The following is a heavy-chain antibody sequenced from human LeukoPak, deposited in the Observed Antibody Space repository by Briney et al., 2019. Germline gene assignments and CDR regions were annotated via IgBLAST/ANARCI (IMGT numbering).Heavy chain of an antibody. CDR3: AREDSSSSGYFQH. J-gene: IGHJ1*01. CDR2: IYYSGST. CDR1: GGSISSGDYY. V-gene: IGHV4-61*08. D-gene: IGHD6-6*01. Sequence: SETLSLTCTVSGGSISSGDYYWSWIRQPPGKGLEWIGYIYYSGSTNYNPSLKSRVTISVDTSKNQFSLKLSSVTAADTAVYYCAREDSSSSGYFQHWGQGTLVTVSS.